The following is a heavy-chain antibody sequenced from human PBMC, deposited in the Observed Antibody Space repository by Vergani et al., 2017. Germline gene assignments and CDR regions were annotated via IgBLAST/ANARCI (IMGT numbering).Heavy chain of an antibody. J-gene: IGHJ4*02. CDR1: GASINSRHYY. CDR2: VYFSGAT. CDR3: VRDXDIVTGYYSYYFDN. Sequence: QLLLQESGPGLVKPSETLPLTCTVSGASINSRHYYWGWIRQPPGKGPEWIGSVYFSGATYYNPALKSRVTISADTSKNQFSLKLNSVTAADTAVYYCVRDXDIVTGYYSYYFDNWGQGILVTVSS. V-gene: IGHV4-39*02. D-gene: IGHD3-9*01.